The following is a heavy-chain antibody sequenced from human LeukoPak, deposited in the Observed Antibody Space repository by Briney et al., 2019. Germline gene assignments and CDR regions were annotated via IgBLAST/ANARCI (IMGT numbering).Heavy chain of an antibody. CDR2: LIPIFGTA. D-gene: IGHD3-9*01. J-gene: IGHJ4*02. CDR1: GGTFNNYA. CDR3: ARSGLGYDILTGYFDY. Sequence: ASVKVSCKASGGTFNNYAFSWVRQAPGQGLEWMGGLIPIFGTANYAQKFQGRVTITTDESTNTAYMELSSLRSEDTAVYYCARSGLGYDILTGYFDYWGQGTLVTVSS. V-gene: IGHV1-69*05.